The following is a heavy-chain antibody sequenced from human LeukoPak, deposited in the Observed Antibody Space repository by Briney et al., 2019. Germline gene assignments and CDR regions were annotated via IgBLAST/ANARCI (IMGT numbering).Heavy chain of an antibody. V-gene: IGHV4-38-2*02. D-gene: IGHD2-21*01. J-gene: IGHJ4*02. CDR2: IYHSGST. CDR3: ARVTVVIGGYYFDY. Sequence: SETLSLTCTISSYSISSGYYWGWIRQPPGKGLEWLGSIYHSGSTYYNPSLKSRVTISVDTSKNQFSLNLTSVTAADTAVYFCARVTVVIGGYYFDYWGQGTLVTVSS. CDR1: SYSISSGYY.